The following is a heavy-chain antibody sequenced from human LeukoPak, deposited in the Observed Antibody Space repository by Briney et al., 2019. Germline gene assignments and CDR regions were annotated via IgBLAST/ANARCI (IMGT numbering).Heavy chain of an antibody. V-gene: IGHV3-7*01. CDR1: GFTFSRYW. CDR2: INQDGREE. J-gene: IGHJ4*02. CDR3: ARDRYSSY. Sequence: PGGSLSLSCEVSGFTFSRYWMSWVRQAPGKGREWVANINQDGREEDYVGSVQCRFTISRDNAKNSLYLQMNSLRAGDSALYYCARDRYSSYWGLGTLVTVSS. D-gene: IGHD3-16*02.